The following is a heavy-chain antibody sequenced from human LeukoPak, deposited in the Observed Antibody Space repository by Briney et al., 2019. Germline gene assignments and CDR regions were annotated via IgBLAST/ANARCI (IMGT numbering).Heavy chain of an antibody. CDR3: ARVGCSSTSCYDY. V-gene: IGHV4-34*01. Sequence: SETLSLTCAVYGGSFSGYYWSWIRQPPGKGLEWIGEINHIGSTNYNPSLKSRVTISVDTSKNQFPLKLSSVTAADTAVYYCARVGCSSTSCYDYWGQGTLVTVSS. CDR1: GGSFSGYY. CDR2: INHIGST. D-gene: IGHD2-2*01. J-gene: IGHJ4*02.